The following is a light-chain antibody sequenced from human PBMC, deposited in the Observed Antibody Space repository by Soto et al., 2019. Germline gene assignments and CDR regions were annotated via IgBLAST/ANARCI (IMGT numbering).Light chain of an antibody. CDR3: SSYTTSNTVV. CDR2: DVS. V-gene: IGLV2-14*01. Sequence: QSALTQPASVSGSPGQSITISCAGTSSDVAVYTFVFWYQQHPGKAPKLVIHDVSNRPSGVSNRFSAAKSGNTASLTISGLQAEEEADYYCSSYTTSNTVVFGGGTKLTVL. J-gene: IGLJ3*02. CDR1: SSDVAVYTF.